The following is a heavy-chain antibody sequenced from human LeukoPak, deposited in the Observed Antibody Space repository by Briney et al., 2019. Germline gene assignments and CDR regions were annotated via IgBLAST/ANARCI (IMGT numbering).Heavy chain of an antibody. Sequence: GGSLRLSCTASGFTFGDYAMSWFRQAPGKGLEWVGFIRSKAYGGTTEYAASVKGRFTISRDDSKSIAYLQMNSLKTEDTAVYYCTRGSSGGNLVPYYYYMDVWGKGTTVTVSS. CDR1: GFTFGDYA. CDR2: IRSKAYGGTT. CDR3: TRGSSGGNLVPYYYYMDV. V-gene: IGHV3-49*03. J-gene: IGHJ6*03. D-gene: IGHD3-16*01.